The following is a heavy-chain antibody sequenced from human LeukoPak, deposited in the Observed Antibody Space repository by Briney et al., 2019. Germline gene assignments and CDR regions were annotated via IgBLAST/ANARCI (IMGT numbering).Heavy chain of an antibody. Sequence: GGSLRLSFAASGVTVRTNSMSWARQSPGKGLEGVSVIYSGGSTDNADSVNGRFTVSRDNSRNTLFLQMNNLRAEDTALYFCASAREYCGSAECYEYFQHWGQGPLVIVSS. V-gene: IGHV3-53*01. J-gene: IGHJ1*01. CDR3: ASAREYCGSAECYEYFQH. CDR1: GVTVRTNS. D-gene: IGHD2-21*01. CDR2: IYSGGST.